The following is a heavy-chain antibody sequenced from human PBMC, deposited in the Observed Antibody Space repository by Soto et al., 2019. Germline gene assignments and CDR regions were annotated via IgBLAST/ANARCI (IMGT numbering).Heavy chain of an antibody. J-gene: IGHJ4*02. V-gene: IGHV3-23*01. CDR2: ISGSGGST. CDR1: GFTFSSYA. CDR3: AKGPYGSGSYYHFDY. D-gene: IGHD3-10*01. Sequence: GGSLRLSCAASGFTFSSYAMSWVRQAPGKGLEWVSAISGSGGSTYYADSVKGRFTISRDNSKNTLYLQMNSLRAEDTAVYYCAKGPYGSGSYYHFDYWGQGTLVTVSS.